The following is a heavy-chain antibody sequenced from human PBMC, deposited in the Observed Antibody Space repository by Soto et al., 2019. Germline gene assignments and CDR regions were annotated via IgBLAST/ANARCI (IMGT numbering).Heavy chain of an antibody. CDR2: ISAYNGNT. Sequence: ASVKVSCKASGYTFTSYGISWVRQAPGQGLEWMGWISAYNGNTNYAQKLQGRVTMTTDTSTSTAYMEMRSLRSDDTAVYYCARSWASGWYFDYWGQGTLVTVSS. CDR3: ARSWASGWYFDY. J-gene: IGHJ4*02. CDR1: GYTFTSYG. V-gene: IGHV1-18*01. D-gene: IGHD6-19*01.